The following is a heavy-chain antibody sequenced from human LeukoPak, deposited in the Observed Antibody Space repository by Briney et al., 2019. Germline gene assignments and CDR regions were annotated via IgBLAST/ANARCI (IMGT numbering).Heavy chain of an antibody. D-gene: IGHD2-21*02. Sequence: GASVKVSCKASGYTFTTYAMNWVRQAPGQGLEWMGWINTNTGNPTYAQGFTGRFVFSLDTSVSTAYLQISSLKAEDTAVYYCARDPPAYCGGDCSTGGFDYWGQGTLVTVSS. J-gene: IGHJ4*02. CDR3: ARDPPAYCGGDCSTGGFDY. CDR1: GYTFTTYA. CDR2: INTNTGNP. V-gene: IGHV7-4-1*02.